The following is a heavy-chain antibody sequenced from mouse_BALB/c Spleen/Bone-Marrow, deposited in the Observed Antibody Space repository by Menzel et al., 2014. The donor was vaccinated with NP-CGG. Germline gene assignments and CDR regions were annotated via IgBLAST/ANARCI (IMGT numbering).Heavy chain of an antibody. CDR2: IYPGNGDT. D-gene: IGHD2-2*01. CDR3: ARDGNGYAFAY. CDR1: GYTFTSYN. V-gene: IGHV1-12*01. J-gene: IGHJ3*01. Sequence: QVQLQQSGAELVKPGASVKMSCKASGYTFTSYNMHWVKQKPGQGLEWIGAIYPGNGDTSYNQKFKGKATLTADKSSSTAYMQLSSLTSEDSAVYYCARDGNGYAFAYWGQGTLVTVSA.